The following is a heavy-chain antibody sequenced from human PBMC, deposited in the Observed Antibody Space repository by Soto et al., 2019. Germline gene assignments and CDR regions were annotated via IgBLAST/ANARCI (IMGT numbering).Heavy chain of an antibody. CDR1: GYTLTGYY. D-gene: IGHD5-12*01. Sequence: ASVKVSCKASGYTLTGYYMHWVRQAPGQGLEWMGWINPNSGGTNYAQKFKGWVTMTRDTSISTAYMELSRLRSDDTAVYYCARMATYYFDYWGQGTLVTVSS. J-gene: IGHJ4*02. V-gene: IGHV1-2*04. CDR2: INPNSGGT. CDR3: ARMATYYFDY.